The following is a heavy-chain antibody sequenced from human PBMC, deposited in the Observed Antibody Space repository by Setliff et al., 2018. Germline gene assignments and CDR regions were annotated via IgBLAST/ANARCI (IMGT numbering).Heavy chain of an antibody. Sequence: PGGSLRLSCAASGFTFSSYWMSWVRQAPGKGLEWVANIKQDGSEKYYVDSVKGRFTISRDNAKNSLYLQMNSLRADDAAVYYCARETLPYYFDYWGQGTLVTVSS. CDR3: ARETLPYYFDY. CDR2: IKQDGSEK. J-gene: IGHJ4*02. CDR1: GFTFSSYW. V-gene: IGHV3-7*01.